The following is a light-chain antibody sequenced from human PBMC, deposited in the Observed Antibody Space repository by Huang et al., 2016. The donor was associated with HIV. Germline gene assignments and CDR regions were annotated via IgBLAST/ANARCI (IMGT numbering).Light chain of an antibody. Sequence: EIVLTQSPGTLSLSPGERATLSCRASQSVSSSYLAWYQQKPGQAPRLLIYGACRRATGIPDMFSGSGSGTDFTLTISRREPEDFAVYYCQQYGSSPWTFGQGTKVEIK. V-gene: IGKV3-20*01. CDR1: QSVSSSY. CDR2: GAC. CDR3: QQYGSSPWT. J-gene: IGKJ1*01.